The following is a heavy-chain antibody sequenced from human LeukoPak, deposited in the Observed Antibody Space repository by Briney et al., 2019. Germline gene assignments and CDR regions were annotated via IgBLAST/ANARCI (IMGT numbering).Heavy chain of an antibody. CDR2: MNPNSGNT. Sequence: RASLKVSCKASGYTFTSYDINCVPQATGQGLEWMAWMNPNSGNTGYAEKLQGRFTMTRNTSISTAYMELSSLRSEDTAVYYCASAIFPYGWFDPWAQGTLVTVSS. CDR1: GYTFTSYD. J-gene: IGHJ5*02. CDR3: ASAIFPYGWFDP. V-gene: IGHV1-8*01. D-gene: IGHD3-3*01.